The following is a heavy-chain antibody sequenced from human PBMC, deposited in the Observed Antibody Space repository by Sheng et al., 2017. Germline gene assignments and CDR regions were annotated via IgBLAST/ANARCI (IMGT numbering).Heavy chain of an antibody. CDR2: IMSTATNR. CDR1: GVNVRRNY. CDR3: VRDGDFGNWNFDY. V-gene: IGHV3-53*01. D-gene: IGHD1-20*01. Sequence: EVQLVESGGGLIQPGGSLRLSCAASGVNVRRNYMSWVRQAPGKGLEWVAFIMSTATNRFYAESVKGRFSISRDNSKDTVYLQMDSLRDEDTAVYYCVRDGDFGNWNFDYWGQGTPVTVSS. J-gene: IGHJ4*02.